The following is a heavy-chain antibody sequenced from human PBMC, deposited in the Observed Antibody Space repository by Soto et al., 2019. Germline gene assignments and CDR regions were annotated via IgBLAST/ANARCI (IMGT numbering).Heavy chain of an antibody. CDR2: ISGSDDST. CDR1: GFTFSSYA. CDR3: AKRSSSSTFDY. Sequence: EVQLLESGGGLVQPGESLRISCAASGFTFSSYAMSWVRQAPGKGLEWVSVISGSDDSTYYADSVKGRFTISRDNSKNTRYLQMNSRRAEDTAVYYCAKRSSSSTFDYWGQVTLVTVSS. V-gene: IGHV3-23*01. J-gene: IGHJ4*02. D-gene: IGHD6-6*01.